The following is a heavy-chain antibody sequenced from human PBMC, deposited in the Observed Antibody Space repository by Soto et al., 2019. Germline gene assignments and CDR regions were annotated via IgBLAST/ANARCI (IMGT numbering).Heavy chain of an antibody. CDR3: ARDLMVRGVTLNYYYGMDV. J-gene: IGHJ6*02. Sequence: QVQLQESGPGLVKPSETLSLTCTVSGGSISSYYWSWIRQPAGKGLEWIGRIYTSGSTNYNPSLKSRVTMSVDTSMNQFSLKLSSVTAADTAVYYCARDLMVRGVTLNYYYGMDVWGQGTTVTVSS. V-gene: IGHV4-4*07. CDR2: IYTSGST. CDR1: GGSISSYY. D-gene: IGHD3-10*01.